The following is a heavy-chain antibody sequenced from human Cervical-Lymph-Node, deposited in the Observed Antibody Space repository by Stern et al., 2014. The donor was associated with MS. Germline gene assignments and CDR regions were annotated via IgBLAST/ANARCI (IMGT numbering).Heavy chain of an antibody. J-gene: IGHJ1*01. V-gene: IGHV1-69*01. CDR3: ARDDGIAVAGTRRGYFQH. Sequence: QVQLVESGAEVKKPGSSVKVSCKASGGTFSSYAISWVRQAPGQGLEWMGGIIPIFGTANYAQKFQGRVTITADESTSTAYMELSSLRSEDTAVYYCARDDGIAVAGTRRGYFQHWGQGTLVTVSS. CDR2: IIPIFGTA. D-gene: IGHD6-19*01. CDR1: GGTFSSYA.